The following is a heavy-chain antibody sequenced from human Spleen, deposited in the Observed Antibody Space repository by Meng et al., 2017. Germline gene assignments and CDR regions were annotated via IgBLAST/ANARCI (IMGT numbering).Heavy chain of an antibody. CDR2: INHSGST. Sequence: SETLSLTCEVYGGSFSGYYWTWIRRPPGKGLEWIGEINHSGSTNYNPSLKSRVTISVDTSKNQFSLKLSSVTAADTAVYYCARGFGVVSYYYYYGMDVWGQGTTVTVSS. J-gene: IGHJ6*02. V-gene: IGHV4-34*01. D-gene: IGHD3-3*01. CDR3: ARGFGVVSYYYYYGMDV. CDR1: GGSFSGYY.